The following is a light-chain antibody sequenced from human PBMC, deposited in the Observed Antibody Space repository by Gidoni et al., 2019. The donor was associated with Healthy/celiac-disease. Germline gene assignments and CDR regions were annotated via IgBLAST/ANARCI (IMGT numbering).Light chain of an antibody. J-gene: IGKJ1*01. Sequence: EIVLTQSPATLSLSPGERATFSCRASQSISSYLAWYQQKPGQAPRLLIYDASNRATGIPARFSGSGSGTDFTLTISSLEPEDSAVYYCQQRGNWPAFGQGTKVEIK. CDR2: DAS. CDR1: QSISSY. CDR3: QQRGNWPA. V-gene: IGKV3-11*01.